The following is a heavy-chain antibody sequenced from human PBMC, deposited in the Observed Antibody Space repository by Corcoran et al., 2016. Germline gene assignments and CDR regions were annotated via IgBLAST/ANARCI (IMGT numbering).Heavy chain of an antibody. CDR1: GGTFSSYA. Sequence: QVQLVQSGAEVKKPGSSVKVSCKASGGTFSSYAISWVRQASGQGLEWMGGIIPIFGTANYAQKFQGRVTITADESTSTAYMELSSLRSEDTAVYYCARGLYSSSWPYYYYYYGMDVWGQGTTVTVSS. CDR2: IIPIFGTA. J-gene: IGHJ6*02. CDR3: ARGLYSSSWPYYYYYYGMDV. V-gene: IGHV1-69*01. D-gene: IGHD6-13*01.